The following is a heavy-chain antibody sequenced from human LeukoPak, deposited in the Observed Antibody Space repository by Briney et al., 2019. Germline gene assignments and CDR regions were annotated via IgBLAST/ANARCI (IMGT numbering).Heavy chain of an antibody. CDR1: GGSISSYY. J-gene: IGHJ3*02. CDR3: ARGYSYGYGDAFDI. D-gene: IGHD5-18*01. CDR2: IYYSGST. Sequence: PSETLSLTCTVSGGSISSYYWSWLRQPPGKGLEWIGYIYYSGSTNYNPSLKSRVTISVDTSKNQFSLTLSSVTAADTAVYYCARGYSYGYGDAFDIWGQGTMVTVSS. V-gene: IGHV4-59*01.